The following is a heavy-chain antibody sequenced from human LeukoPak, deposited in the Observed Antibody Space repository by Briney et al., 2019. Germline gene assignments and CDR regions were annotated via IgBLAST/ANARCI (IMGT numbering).Heavy chain of an antibody. Sequence: ASVKVSCKASGYTFTGYYMHWVRQAPGQGLEWMGWISAYNGNTNYAQKLQGRVTMTTDTSTSTAYMELRSLRSDDTAVYYCARDGVRFLEWLLPHDAFDIWGQGTMVTVSS. D-gene: IGHD3-3*01. CDR2: ISAYNGNT. CDR3: ARDGVRFLEWLLPHDAFDI. V-gene: IGHV1-18*04. CDR1: GYTFTGYY. J-gene: IGHJ3*02.